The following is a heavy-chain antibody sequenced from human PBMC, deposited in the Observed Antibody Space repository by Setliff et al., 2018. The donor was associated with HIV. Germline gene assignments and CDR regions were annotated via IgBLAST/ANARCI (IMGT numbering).Heavy chain of an antibody. CDR2: ISRGGRTI. D-gene: IGHD4-17*01. V-gene: IGHV3-11*04. J-gene: IGHJ4*02. Sequence: GSLRLSCAASGFTFSDYYMSWIRQAPGKGLEWISYISRGGRTIYYADSVKGRFTISRDNAKNSLYLQMNTLRAEDTAVYFCARSPYGDYGLDYWGQGTLVTVSS. CDR1: GFTFSDYY. CDR3: ARSPYGDYGLDY.